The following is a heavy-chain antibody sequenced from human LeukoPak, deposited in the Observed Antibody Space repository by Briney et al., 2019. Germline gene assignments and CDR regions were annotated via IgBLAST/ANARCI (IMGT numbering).Heavy chain of an antibody. D-gene: IGHD3-22*01. Sequence: GGSLRLSCAASGFTFNNYGMNWVRQAPGKGLEWVSGINWGGGSKGYADSVKGRFTISRDNAKNSLYLQMNSLRAEDTALYYCAKDAGPYYDSSGYYFKLGETYFDYWGQGTLVTVSS. CDR2: INWGGGSK. J-gene: IGHJ4*02. CDR1: GFTFNNYG. CDR3: AKDAGPYYDSSGYYFKLGETYFDY. V-gene: IGHV3-20*04.